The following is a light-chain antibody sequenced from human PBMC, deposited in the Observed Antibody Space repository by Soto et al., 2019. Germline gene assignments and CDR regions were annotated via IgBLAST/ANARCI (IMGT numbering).Light chain of an antibody. V-gene: IGKV3-11*01. CDR1: QSVSSY. CDR3: QQRINWPPLT. CDR2: DAS. Sequence: TLSLSPGERATLSCRASQSVSSYLAWYQQKPGQAPRLLIYDASNRATGIPARFSGSGSGTDFTLTISSLEPEDFAVYYCQQRINWPPLTFGGGTKVDIK. J-gene: IGKJ4*01.